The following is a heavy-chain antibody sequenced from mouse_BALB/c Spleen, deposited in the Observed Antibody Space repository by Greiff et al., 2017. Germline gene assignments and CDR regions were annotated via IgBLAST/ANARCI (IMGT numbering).Heavy chain of an antibody. J-gene: IGHJ4*01. Sequence: EVKLLESGPGLVKPSQSLSLTCTVTGYSITSDYAWNWIRQFPGNKLEWMGYISYSGSTSYNPSLKSRISITRDTSKNQFFLQLNSVTTEDTATYYCARPLFVYAMDYWGQGTSVTVSS. CDR1: GYSITSDYA. V-gene: IGHV3-2*02. CDR3: ARPLFVYAMDY. D-gene: IGHD6-1*01. CDR2: ISYSGST.